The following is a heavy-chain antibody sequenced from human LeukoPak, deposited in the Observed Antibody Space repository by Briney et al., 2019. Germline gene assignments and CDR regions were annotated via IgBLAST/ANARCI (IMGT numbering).Heavy chain of an antibody. CDR3: ARGSSSNSWYFDY. D-gene: IGHD6-13*01. J-gene: IGHJ4*02. Sequence: SQTLSLTCAISGDSVSSNSATWTWIRQSPSRGLEWLGRTYYRYAVSVKSRITINPDTSKNQFSLQLNSVTPEDTAVYYCARGSSSNSWYFDYWGQGTLVTVSS. CDR2: TYYR. CDR1: GDSVSSNSAT. V-gene: IGHV6-1*01.